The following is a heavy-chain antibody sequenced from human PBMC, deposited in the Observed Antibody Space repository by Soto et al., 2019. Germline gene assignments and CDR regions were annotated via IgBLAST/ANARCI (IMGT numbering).Heavy chain of an antibody. V-gene: IGHV3-23*01. CDR1: GFTFSSYA. J-gene: IGHJ3*02. CDR2: ISGSGGST. CDR3: AKAFGGYYYDSSGPPDAFDI. D-gene: IGHD3-22*01. Sequence: GGSLRLSCAASGFTFSSYAMSWVRQAPGKGLEWVSAISGSGGSTYYADSVKGRFTISRDNSKNTLYLQMNSLRAEDTAVYYCAKAFGGYYYDSSGPPDAFDIWGQGTMVTVSS.